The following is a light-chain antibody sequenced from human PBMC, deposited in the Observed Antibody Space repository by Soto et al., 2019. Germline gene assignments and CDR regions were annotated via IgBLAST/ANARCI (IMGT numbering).Light chain of an antibody. CDR2: KAS. J-gene: IGKJ1*01. Sequence: KMTQSPSTLSVSVGDRVTITCRASQTISSWLAWYQQKPGKAPKLLIYKASTLKSGVPSRYSGSGSGTQFTLTINSLQADDFATYKCQQYNFHWPFGQGTKVAIK. CDR1: QTISSW. CDR3: QQYNFHWP. V-gene: IGKV1-5*03.